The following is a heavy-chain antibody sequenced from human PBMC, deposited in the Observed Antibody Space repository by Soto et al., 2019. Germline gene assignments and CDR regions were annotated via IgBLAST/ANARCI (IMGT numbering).Heavy chain of an antibody. J-gene: IGHJ6*02. D-gene: IGHD3-3*01. CDR2: ISYDGSNK. CDR1: GFTFSSYG. CDR3: ARDNREDFWSGYIYYYYYGMDV. Sequence: GGSLRLSCAASGFTFSSYGMHWVRQAPGKGLEWVAVISYDGSNKYYADSVKGRFTISRDNSKNTLYLQMNSLRAEDTAVYYCARDNREDFWSGYIYYYYYGMDVWGQGTTVTVSS. V-gene: IGHV3-30*03.